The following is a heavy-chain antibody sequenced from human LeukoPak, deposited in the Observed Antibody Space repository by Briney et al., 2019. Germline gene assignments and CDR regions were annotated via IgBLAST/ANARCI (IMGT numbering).Heavy chain of an antibody. CDR1: GFNFNVYA. D-gene: IGHD1-26*01. Sequence: RGSLRLSCAASGFNFNVYAMSWVRQTPAKGLEWVATLSGTGSTTYYADSVKSRFTISRDVSTNTLYLQMNSLRAEDTAIYYCAKDLVAVTSFWGQGTLVTASS. CDR3: AKDLVAVTSF. J-gene: IGHJ4*02. V-gene: IGHV3-23*01. CDR2: LSGTGSTT.